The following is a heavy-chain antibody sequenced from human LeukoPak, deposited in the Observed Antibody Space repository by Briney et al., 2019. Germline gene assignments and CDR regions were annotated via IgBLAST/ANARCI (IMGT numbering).Heavy chain of an antibody. D-gene: IGHD1-26*01. CDR3: ARHSDRGELLRAFDI. V-gene: IGHV4-39*01. J-gene: IGHJ3*02. CDR1: GGSISSGTYY. CDR2: IYYSGST. Sequence: PSETLSLTCTVSGGSISSGTYYWGWIRQPPGKGLEWIGSIYYSGSTYYNPPLKSLVTISLDTSKNQFSLKLTSVTAADTAVYYCARHSDRGELLRAFDIWGQGTMVTVSS.